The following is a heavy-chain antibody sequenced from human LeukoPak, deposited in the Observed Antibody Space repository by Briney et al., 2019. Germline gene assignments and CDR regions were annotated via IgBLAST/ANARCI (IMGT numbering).Heavy chain of an antibody. J-gene: IGHJ4*02. V-gene: IGHV4-38-2*02. CDR1: GYSISSGYY. CDR2: IYHSGST. CDR3: ARAIYRSSSTCSLGYFDN. D-gene: IGHD2-2*01. Sequence: SETLSLTCTVSGYSISSGYYWGWIRQPPGKGLEWIGSIYHSGSTYYNPSLKSRVTMSVDTSKNQFSLKLSSVTAADTAVYYCARAIYRSSSTCSLGYFDNWGQGTLVTVSS.